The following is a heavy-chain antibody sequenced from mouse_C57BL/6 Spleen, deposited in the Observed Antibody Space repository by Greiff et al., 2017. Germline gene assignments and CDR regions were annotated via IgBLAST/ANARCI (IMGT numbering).Heavy chain of an antibody. J-gene: IGHJ3*01. V-gene: IGHV5-9-1*02. CDR2: ISSGGDYI. CDR3: TRGGYYSWFAY. Sequence: EVMLVESGAGLVKPGGSLKLSCAASGFTFSSYAMSWVRQTPEKRLEWVAYISSGGDYIYYADTVKGLFTISIDNARNTLYLQMSSLKSEDTAMYYCTRGGYYSWFAYWGQGTLVTVSA. CDR1: GFTFSSYA. D-gene: IGHD2-3*01.